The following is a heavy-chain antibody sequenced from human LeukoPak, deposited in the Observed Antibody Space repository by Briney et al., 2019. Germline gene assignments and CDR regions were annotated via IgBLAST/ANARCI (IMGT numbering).Heavy chain of an antibody. Sequence: GESLKISCKGSGYSFISYWIGWVRQMPGKGLEWMGIIYPGDSDTRYSPSFQGQVTISVDKSISTAYLQWNSLKASDTAMYYCARIMLGRRSIAAGRDAFDIWGQGTMVTVSS. CDR2: IYPGDSDT. V-gene: IGHV5-51*01. D-gene: IGHD6-6*01. CDR3: ARIMLGRRSIAAGRDAFDI. J-gene: IGHJ3*02. CDR1: GYSFISYW.